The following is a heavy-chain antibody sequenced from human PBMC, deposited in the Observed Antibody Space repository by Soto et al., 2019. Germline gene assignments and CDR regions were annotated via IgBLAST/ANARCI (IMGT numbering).Heavy chain of an antibody. CDR2: INHSGST. CDR1: GGSFSGYY. CDR3: ARDGSKWKLGY. D-gene: IGHD1-20*01. V-gene: IGHV4-34*01. Sequence: SLTCAVYGGSFSGYYWSWIRQPPGKGLEWIGEINHSGSTNYNPSLKSRVTISVDTSKNQFSLKLSSVTAADTAVYYCARDGSKWKLGYWGQGTLVTVSS. J-gene: IGHJ4*02.